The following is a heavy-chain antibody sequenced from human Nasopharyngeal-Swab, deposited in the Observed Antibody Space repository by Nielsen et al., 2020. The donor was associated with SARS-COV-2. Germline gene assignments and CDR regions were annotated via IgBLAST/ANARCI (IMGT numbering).Heavy chain of an antibody. Sequence: RQPPGKGLEWIGYIYYSGSTNYNPSLKSRVTISVDTSKNQFSLKLSSVTAADTAVYYCAREKTHYDSSGYYYLWFDPWGQGTLVTVSS. J-gene: IGHJ5*02. D-gene: IGHD3-22*01. CDR2: IYYSGST. V-gene: IGHV4-59*01. CDR3: AREKTHYDSSGYYYLWFDP.